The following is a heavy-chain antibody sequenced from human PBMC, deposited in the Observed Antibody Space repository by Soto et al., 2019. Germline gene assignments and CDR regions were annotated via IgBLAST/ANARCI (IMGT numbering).Heavy chain of an antibody. D-gene: IGHD2-15*01. J-gene: IGHJ4*02. V-gene: IGHV4-59*01. Sequence: LSLTCTVSGGSISSYYWSWIRQPPGKGLEWIGYIYYSGSTNYNPSLKSRVTISVDTSKNQFSLKLSSVTAADTAVYYCARWVVVAAASSYFDYWGQGTLVTVSS. CDR3: ARWVVVAAASSYFDY. CDR2: IYYSGST. CDR1: GGSISSYY.